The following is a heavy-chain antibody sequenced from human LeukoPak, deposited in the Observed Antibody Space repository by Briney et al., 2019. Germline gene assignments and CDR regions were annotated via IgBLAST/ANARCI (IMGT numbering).Heavy chain of an antibody. Sequence: ASVKVSCKASGYTFTGYYMHWVRQAPGQGLEWMGWINPNSGGTNYAQKFQGRDTMTRDTSISTAYMELSRLRSDDTAVYYCARDLTSLNWFDPWGQGTLVTVSS. CDR3: ARDLTSLNWFDP. CDR2: INPNSGGT. CDR1: GYTFTGYY. J-gene: IGHJ5*02. V-gene: IGHV1-2*02. D-gene: IGHD1-14*01.